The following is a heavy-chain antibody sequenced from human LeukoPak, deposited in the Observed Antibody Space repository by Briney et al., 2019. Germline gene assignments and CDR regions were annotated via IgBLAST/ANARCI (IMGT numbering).Heavy chain of an antibody. Sequence: GGSLRLSYAASGFTFSTYWMHWVRQAPGKGLVWVSGLNSDGSITGYVDSVKGRFTISRDNAKNTLYLQMNTLRAEDTAVYYCARDGSGYEVDFDYWGQGTLVTVSS. J-gene: IGHJ4*02. CDR2: LNSDGSIT. CDR3: ARDGSGYEVDFDY. V-gene: IGHV3-74*01. CDR1: GFTFSTYW. D-gene: IGHD3-22*01.